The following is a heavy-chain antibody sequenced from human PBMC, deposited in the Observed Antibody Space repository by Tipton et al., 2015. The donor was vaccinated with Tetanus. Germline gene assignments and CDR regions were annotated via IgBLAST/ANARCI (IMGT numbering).Heavy chain of an antibody. D-gene: IGHD1-1*01. Sequence: QSGPEVKKPGASVKVSCKASGYTFTSFGINWVRQAPGQGLEWMGWINTDKGSTNYVQNLQGRVIMTADTSTLTAYMELRSLRSDDTAVYYCARGGTMDYWGQGTLVTVSA. J-gene: IGHJ4*02. CDR3: ARGGTMDY. CDR1: GYTFTSFG. V-gene: IGHV1-18*01. CDR2: INTDKGST.